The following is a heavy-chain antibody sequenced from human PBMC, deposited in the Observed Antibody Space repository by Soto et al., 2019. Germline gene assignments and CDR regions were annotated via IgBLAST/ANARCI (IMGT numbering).Heavy chain of an antibody. CDR2: ISYDGSNK. J-gene: IGHJ4*02. CDR3: ARDTYSGSYYGPRFDY. D-gene: IGHD1-26*01. CDR1: GFTFSSYA. Sequence: QVQLVESGGGVVQPGRSLRLSCAASGFTFSSYAMHWVRQAPGKGLEWVAVISYDGSNKYYADSVKGRFTISRDNSKNTLYLQMNSLRAEDTAVYYCARDTYSGSYYGPRFDYWGQGTLVTVSS. V-gene: IGHV3-30-3*01.